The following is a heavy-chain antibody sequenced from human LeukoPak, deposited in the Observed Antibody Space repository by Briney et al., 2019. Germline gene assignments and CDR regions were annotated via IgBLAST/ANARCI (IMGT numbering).Heavy chain of an antibody. CDR1: GGSIRSYY. CDR2: IYYSGST. Sequence: SETLSLTCTVSGGSIRSYYWSWIRQPPGKGLEWIGYIYYSGSTNYNPSLKSRVTISVDTSKNQFSLKLSSVTAADTAVYYCARDKEAGTFDYWGQGTLVTVSS. CDR3: ARDKEAGTFDY. V-gene: IGHV4-59*01. D-gene: IGHD6-19*01. J-gene: IGHJ4*02.